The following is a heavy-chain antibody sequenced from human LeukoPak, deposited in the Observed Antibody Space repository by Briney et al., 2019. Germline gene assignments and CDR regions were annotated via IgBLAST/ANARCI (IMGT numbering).Heavy chain of an antibody. CDR2: IYPSDSDT. D-gene: IGHD4-17*01. Sequence: GESLKISCKGSGYSFGTYWIGWVRQMPGKGPEWMGIIYPSDSDTRYSPSFQGHVTISADKSISTAYLQWSSLKASDTAMYYCARSVTYFDYWGQGTLVTVSS. CDR1: GYSFGTYW. CDR3: ARSVTYFDY. V-gene: IGHV5-51*01. J-gene: IGHJ4*02.